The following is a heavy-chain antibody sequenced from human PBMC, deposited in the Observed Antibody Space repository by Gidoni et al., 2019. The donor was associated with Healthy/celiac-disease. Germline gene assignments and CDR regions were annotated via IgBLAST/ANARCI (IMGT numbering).Heavy chain of an antibody. J-gene: IGHJ4*02. CDR1: GYPFTSYA. V-gene: IGHV1-3*01. CDR2: INAGNGNT. D-gene: IGHD2-15*01. Sequence: QVQLVQSGAEVKKPGASVKVSCKASGYPFTSYAMHWVRQAPGQRLEWMGWINAGNGNTKYSQKFQGRVTITRDTSASTAYMELSSLRSEDTAVYYCARAGSIVVVVAATRGFDYWGQGTLVTVSS. CDR3: ARAGSIVVVVAATRGFDY.